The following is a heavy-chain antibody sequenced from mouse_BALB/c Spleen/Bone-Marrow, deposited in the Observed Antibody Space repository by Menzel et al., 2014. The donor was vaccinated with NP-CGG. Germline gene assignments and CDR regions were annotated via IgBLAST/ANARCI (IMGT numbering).Heavy chain of an antibody. Sequence: VQVVESGPGLVAPSQSLSITCTVSGFSLPSYGVHWVRQPPGKGLEWLGVIWAGESTNYNSALMSRLSISKDNSKSQVFLKMNRLQTDDTAMYYCARDNGYYVDYGMEYWGQGTSVTVSS. CDR3: ARDNGYYVDYGMEY. V-gene: IGHV2-9*02. D-gene: IGHD2-3*01. J-gene: IGHJ4*01. CDR2: IWAGEST. CDR1: GFSLPSYG.